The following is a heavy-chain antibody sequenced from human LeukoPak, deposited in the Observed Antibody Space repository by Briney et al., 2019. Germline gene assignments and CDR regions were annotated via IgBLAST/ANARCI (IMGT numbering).Heavy chain of an antibody. Sequence: PGGSLRLSCAASGFTFSSYEMNWVRQAPGKGLEWVSYISSSGSTIYYADSVEGRFTISRDNAKNSLYLQMNSLRAEDTAVYYCAREGTDFWSGYLNYYMDVWGKGTTVTVSS. CDR1: GFTFSSYE. CDR2: ISSSGSTI. D-gene: IGHD3-3*01. V-gene: IGHV3-48*03. CDR3: AREGTDFWSGYLNYYMDV. J-gene: IGHJ6*03.